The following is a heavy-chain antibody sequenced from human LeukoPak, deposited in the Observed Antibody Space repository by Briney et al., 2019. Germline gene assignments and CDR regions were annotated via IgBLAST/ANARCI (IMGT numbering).Heavy chain of an antibody. D-gene: IGHD6-13*01. CDR3: ARGGVAGTGFGTMIYGMDV. CDR1: GLTFSRFA. CDR2: ISYDGINE. V-gene: IGHV3-30*01. Sequence: GGSLRLSCAASGLTFSRFAMHWVRQAPGKGLEWVAAISYDGINEYHADSVKGRITISRDNSKNTLYLQMNSLRAEDTAVYHCARGGVAGTGFGTMIYGMDVWGQGTTVTVSS. J-gene: IGHJ6*02.